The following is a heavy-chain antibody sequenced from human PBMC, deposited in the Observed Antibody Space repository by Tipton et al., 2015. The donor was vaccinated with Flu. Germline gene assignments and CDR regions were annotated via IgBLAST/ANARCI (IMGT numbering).Heavy chain of an antibody. D-gene: IGHD3-10*01. CDR1: GGSISSSDYY. V-gene: IGHV4-39*07. CDR3: ASYGSGRGYFQH. J-gene: IGHJ1*01. Sequence: TLSLTCTVSGGSISSSDYYWGWIRQPPGKGLDWIGTIYYSGSTYYKPSLKSRVTISLDTSKNQFSLKLTSVTAADTAVYYCASYGSGRGYFQHWGQGTLVTVSS. CDR2: IYYSGST.